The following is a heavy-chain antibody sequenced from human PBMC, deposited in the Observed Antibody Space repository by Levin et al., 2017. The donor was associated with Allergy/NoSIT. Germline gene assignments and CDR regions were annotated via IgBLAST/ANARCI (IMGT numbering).Heavy chain of an antibody. CDR2: IYYSGST. D-gene: IGHD3-10*01. CDR1: GGSISSSSYY. J-gene: IGHJ4*02. CDR3: ASHAGYFREVDF. V-gene: IGHV4-39*01. Sequence: SETLSLTCTVSGGSISSSSYYWGWIRQPPGTGLEWIGSIYYSGSTYYNLSLKSRVTISVDTSKNQFSLKLSSVTAADTAVYYCASHAGYFREVDFWGQGTLVTVSS.